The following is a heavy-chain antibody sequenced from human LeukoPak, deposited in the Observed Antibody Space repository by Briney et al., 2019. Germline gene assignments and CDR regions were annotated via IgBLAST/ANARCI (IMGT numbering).Heavy chain of an antibody. CDR2: IKKTGSET. J-gene: IGHJ6*02. CDR1: GFTFSHFW. CDR3: ARGGGLDV. Sequence: GGSLRLSCAASGFTFSHFWMSWVRQAPGKGLEWVAYIKKTGSETYYVDSVKGRFTITRDNTRNSLFLQMYSLRAEDTAVYFCARGGGLDVWGRGATVTVSS. V-gene: IGHV3-7*04.